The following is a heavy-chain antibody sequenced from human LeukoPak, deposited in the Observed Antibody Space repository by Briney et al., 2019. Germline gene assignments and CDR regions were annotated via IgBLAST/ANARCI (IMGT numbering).Heavy chain of an antibody. CDR1: GFTFSSYW. D-gene: IGHD1-26*01. J-gene: IGHJ5*02. CDR3: ARLVFRATGINWFDP. V-gene: IGHV3-7*01. Sequence: GGSLRLSCAASGFTFSSYWMSWVRQAPGKGLEWVANIKQDRSEKYYVDSVKGRFTISRDNAKNSLYLQMNSLRAEDTAVYYCARLVFRATGINWFDPWGQGTLVTVSS. CDR2: IKQDRSEK.